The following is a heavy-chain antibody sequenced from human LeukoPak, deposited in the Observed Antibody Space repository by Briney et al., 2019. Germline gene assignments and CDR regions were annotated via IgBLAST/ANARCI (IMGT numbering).Heavy chain of an antibody. V-gene: IGHV1-69*06. CDR2: IIPTFGTA. Sequence: GASVTVSCKASGGTFSSYAISWVRQAPGQGLEWMGGIIPTFGTANYAQKFQGRVTITADKSTSTAYMELSSLRSEDTAVYYCARDEDRYGWDNWFDPWGQGTLVTVSS. CDR1: GGTFSSYA. J-gene: IGHJ5*02. CDR3: ARDEDRYGWDNWFDP. D-gene: IGHD5-18*01.